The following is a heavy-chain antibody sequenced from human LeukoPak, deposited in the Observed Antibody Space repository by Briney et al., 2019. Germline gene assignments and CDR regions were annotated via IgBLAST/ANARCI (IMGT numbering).Heavy chain of an antibody. CDR2: ISSSSSTI. D-gene: IGHD6-13*01. J-gene: IGHJ4*02. CDR3: ARADARYSSSWPSPWDY. V-gene: IGHV3-48*01. Sequence: PGGSLRLSCAASGFTFSSYSMNWVRQAPGKGLEWVSYISSSSSTIYYADSVKGRFTISRDNAKNSLYLQMNSLRAEDTAVYYCARADARYSSSWPSPWDYWGQGTLVTVSS. CDR1: GFTFSSYS.